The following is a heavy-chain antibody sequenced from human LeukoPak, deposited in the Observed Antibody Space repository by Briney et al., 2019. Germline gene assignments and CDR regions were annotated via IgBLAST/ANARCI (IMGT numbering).Heavy chain of an antibody. CDR2: IKQDGSEK. CDR1: GFTFSSYW. D-gene: IGHD5-18*01. J-gene: IGHJ4*02. Sequence: GGSLRLSCAASGFTFSSYWMSWVRQAPGKGLEWVANIKQDGSEKYYVDSVKGRFTISRDNAKNSLYLQMNSLRAEDTAVYCVRHNYGYDYWGQGTPVTVSS. CDR3: RHNYGYDY. V-gene: IGHV3-7*01.